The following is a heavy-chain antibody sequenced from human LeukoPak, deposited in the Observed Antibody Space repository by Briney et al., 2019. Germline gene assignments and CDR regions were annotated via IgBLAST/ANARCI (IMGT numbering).Heavy chain of an antibody. CDR3: ARMTFGGMDF. CDR1: GITLSDQY. CDR2: TRSKVNNHTT. Sequence: GGSLRLSCAASGITLSDQYMEWVRQPPGKGRGGVGRTRSKVNNHTTEYAASVKGRFTISRDDSNNSLYLQMNSLKTEDTAVYYCARMTFGGMDFWGKGTTVTVSS. V-gene: IGHV3-72*01. J-gene: IGHJ6*04. D-gene: IGHD3-16*01.